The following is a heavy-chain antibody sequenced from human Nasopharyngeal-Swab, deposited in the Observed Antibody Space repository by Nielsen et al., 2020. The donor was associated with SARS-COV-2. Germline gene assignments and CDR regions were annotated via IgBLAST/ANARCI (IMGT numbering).Heavy chain of an antibody. V-gene: IGHV3-48*01. J-gene: IGHJ4*02. CDR3: ATPQTPYYYGSGSYFGG. CDR1: GFTFSSYS. D-gene: IGHD3-10*01. CDR2: ISSSSSTI. Sequence: GESLKISCAASGFTFSSYSMNWVRQAPGKGLEWVSYISSSSSTIYYADSVKGRFTISRDNAKNSLYLQMNSLRAEDTAVYYCATPQTPYYYGSGSYFGGWGQGTLVTVSS.